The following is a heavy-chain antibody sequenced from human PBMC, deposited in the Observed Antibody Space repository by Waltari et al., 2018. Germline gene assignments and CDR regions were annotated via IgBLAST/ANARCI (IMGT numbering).Heavy chain of an antibody. J-gene: IGHJ6*03. Sequence: QVQLVESGGGVVQPGRSLRLSCAASGFTFSSYGMHWVRQAPGKGLEWVAVISYDGSNKYSADSVKGRFTISRDNSKNTLYLQMNSLRAEDTAVYYCARGGYSSGWLTWNYYYYYMDVWGKGTTVTVSS. CDR2: ISYDGSNK. V-gene: IGHV3-30*03. CDR1: GFTFSSYG. D-gene: IGHD6-19*01. CDR3: ARGGYSSGWLTWNYYYYYMDV.